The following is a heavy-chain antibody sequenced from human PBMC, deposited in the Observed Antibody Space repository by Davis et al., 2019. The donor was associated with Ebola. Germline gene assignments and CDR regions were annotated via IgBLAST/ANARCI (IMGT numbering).Heavy chain of an antibody. J-gene: IGHJ4*02. D-gene: IGHD3-22*01. CDR2: ISSSGSTI. Sequence: PGGSLRLSCAASGFTFSNAWLTWVRQAPGKGLEWVSYISSSGSTIYYADSVKGRFTISRDNAKNSLYLQMNSLRGEDTAAYYCARDPLLSSSGQLGDFWGQGTLVTVSS. V-gene: IGHV3-11*04. CDR3: ARDPLLSSSGQLGDF. CDR1: GFTFSNAW.